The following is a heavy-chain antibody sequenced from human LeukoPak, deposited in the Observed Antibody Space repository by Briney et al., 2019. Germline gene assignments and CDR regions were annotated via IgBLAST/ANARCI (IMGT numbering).Heavy chain of an antibody. Sequence: GSLRLSCAASGFTFSSYSMNWVRQPPGKGLEWIGEIYHSGSTNYNPSLKSRVTISVDTSKNHFSLNLSSVTAADTAVYYCARTYYYDSSGFDAFDIWGQGTMVTVSS. V-gene: IGHV4-34*01. J-gene: IGHJ3*02. CDR1: GFTFSSYS. D-gene: IGHD3-22*01. CDR3: ARTYYYDSSGFDAFDI. CDR2: IYHSGST.